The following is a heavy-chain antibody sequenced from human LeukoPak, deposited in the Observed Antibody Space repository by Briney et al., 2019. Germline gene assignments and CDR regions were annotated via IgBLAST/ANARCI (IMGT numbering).Heavy chain of an antibody. CDR2: IYYSGST. CDR1: GGSISSSSYY. J-gene: IGHJ5*02. D-gene: IGHD3-22*01. Sequence: SETLSLTCTVSGGSISSSSYYWGWIRQPPGKGLEWIGSIYYSGSTYYNPSLKSRVTISVDTSKNQFSLKLSSVTAADTAVYYCASFALPSGYDYYDSSGYSTWGQGTLVTVSS. CDR3: ASFALPSGYDYYDSSGYST. V-gene: IGHV4-39*07.